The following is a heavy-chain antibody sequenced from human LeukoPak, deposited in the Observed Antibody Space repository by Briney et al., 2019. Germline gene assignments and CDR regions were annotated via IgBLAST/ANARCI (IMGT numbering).Heavy chain of an antibody. Sequence: AAVKVSCKASGYTFTGYYMHWVRQPPGQGLEWMGWINPNSGGTKYAQKFQGSVTMTRDTSISTAYMELSRLRSDDTAVYYCARSSLGNYYYYYYMDVWGKGTTVTVSS. CDR3: ARSSLGNYYYYYYMDV. D-gene: IGHD7-27*01. V-gene: IGHV1-2*02. CDR2: INPNSGGT. J-gene: IGHJ6*03. CDR1: GYTFTGYY.